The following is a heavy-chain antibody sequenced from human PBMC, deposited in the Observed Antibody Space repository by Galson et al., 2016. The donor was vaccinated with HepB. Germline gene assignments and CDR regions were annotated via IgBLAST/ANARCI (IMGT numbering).Heavy chain of an antibody. CDR3: AKDHGNRWLNNWFDP. J-gene: IGHJ5*02. CDR1: GFTLSNSA. D-gene: IGHD6-19*01. V-gene: IGHV3-23*01. CDR2: MSDSGGST. Sequence: SLRLSCAASGFTLSNSAMSWVRQAPGKGLEWVSAMSDSGGSTYYADSVKGRFTISRDNSKNTLYLQMNSLRDEDTAVYYFAKDHGNRWLNNWFDPWGQGTLVTVSS.